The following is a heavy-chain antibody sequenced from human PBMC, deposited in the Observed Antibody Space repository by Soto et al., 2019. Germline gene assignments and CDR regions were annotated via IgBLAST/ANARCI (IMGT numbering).Heavy chain of an antibody. CDR1: GFTFSSYA. D-gene: IGHD4-17*01. CDR2: ISGSGGST. V-gene: IGHV3-23*01. Sequence: EVQLLESGGGLVQPGGSLRLSCAASGFTFSSYAMSWVRQAPGKGLEWVSAISGSGGSTYYADSVKGRFTISRDNSKNTLYLKMNSLRAEDTAVYYCAGYGDHAGNFDYWGQGTLVTVSS. CDR3: AGYGDHAGNFDY. J-gene: IGHJ4*02.